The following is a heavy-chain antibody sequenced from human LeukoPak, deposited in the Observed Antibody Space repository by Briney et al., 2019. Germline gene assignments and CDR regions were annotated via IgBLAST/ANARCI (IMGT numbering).Heavy chain of an antibody. V-gene: IGHV3-48*03. J-gene: IGHJ4*02. CDR2: ISSSGSTI. Sequence: GGSLRLSCAASGFTFSSYEMNWVRQAPGKGLEWVSYISSSGSTIYYADSVKGRFTISRDNAKNTLYLQMNSLRVEDTAVYYCARDFMYSITCAGCWGQGTLVTVSS. CDR3: ARDFMYSITCAGC. D-gene: IGHD6-13*01. CDR1: GFTFSSYE.